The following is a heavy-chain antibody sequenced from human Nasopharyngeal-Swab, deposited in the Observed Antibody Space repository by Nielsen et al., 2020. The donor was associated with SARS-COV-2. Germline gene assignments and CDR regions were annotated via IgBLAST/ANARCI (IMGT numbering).Heavy chain of an antibody. D-gene: IGHD1-26*01. V-gene: IGHV4-39*07. J-gene: IGHJ6*02. CDR2: IYYSGST. CDR1: GGSISSSSYY. CDR3: ARLVGATDYYYYGMDV. Sequence: GSLRLSCTVSGGSISSSSYYWGWIRQPPGKGLEWIGSIYYSGSTYYNPSLKSRVTISVDTSKNQFSLKLSSVTAADTAVYYCARLVGATDYYYYGMDVWGQGTTVTVSS.